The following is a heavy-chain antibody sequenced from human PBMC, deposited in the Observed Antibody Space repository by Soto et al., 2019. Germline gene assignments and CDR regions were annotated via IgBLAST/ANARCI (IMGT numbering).Heavy chain of an antibody. J-gene: IGHJ6*02. Sequence: SETLSLTCTVSGGSISSSSYYWGWIRQPPGKGLEWIGSIYYSGSTYYNPSLKSRVTISVDTSKNQFSLKLSSVTAADTAVYYCARQALRFYGMDVWGQGTTVTVS. D-gene: IGHD3-16*01. V-gene: IGHV4-39*01. CDR3: ARQALRFYGMDV. CDR1: GGSISSSSYY. CDR2: IYYSGST.